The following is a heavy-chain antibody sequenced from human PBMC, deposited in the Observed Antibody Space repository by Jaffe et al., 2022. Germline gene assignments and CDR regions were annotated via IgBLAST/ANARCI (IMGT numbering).Heavy chain of an antibody. D-gene: IGHD6-19*01. CDR2: INHSGST. Sequence: QVQLQQWGAGLLKPSETLSLTCAVYGGSFSGYYWSWIRQPPGKGLEWIGEINHSGSTNYNPSLKSRVTISVDTSKNQFSLKLSSVTAADTAVYYCARGLLKSSGWYPGYNWFDPWGQGTLVTVSS. V-gene: IGHV4-34*01. J-gene: IGHJ5*02. CDR1: GGSFSGYY. CDR3: ARGLLKSSGWYPGYNWFDP.